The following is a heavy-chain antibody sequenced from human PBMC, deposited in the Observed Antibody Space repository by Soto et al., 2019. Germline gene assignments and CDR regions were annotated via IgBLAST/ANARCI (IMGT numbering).Heavy chain of an antibody. J-gene: IGHJ5*02. V-gene: IGHV3-30-3*01. CDR3: ARDMYSSDYFVKWFEP. D-gene: IGHD6-19*01. CDR1: GFSFSSYA. Sequence: QVRLVESGGGVVQPGRSLRLSCTASGFSFSSYAMYWFRQPPGKGLEWVAVISHDGINKHYADSEKGRVTVSRDNSNHSLDLQLNSLRGEDTAMYYCARDMYSSDYFVKWFEPWSQGTLVTVSS. CDR2: ISHDGINK.